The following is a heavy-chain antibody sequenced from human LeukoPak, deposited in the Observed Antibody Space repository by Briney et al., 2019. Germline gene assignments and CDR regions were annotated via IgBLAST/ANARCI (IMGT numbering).Heavy chain of an antibody. CDR2: TSYDESIK. D-gene: IGHD2-15*01. V-gene: IGHV3-30*18. CDR3: AKSGGYCSGGSCPGGYYYGMDV. J-gene: IGHJ6*02. Sequence: PGRSLRLSCAASGFTFSSYAMYWVRQAPGKGLEWVAVTSYDESIKSDADSGKGRFTISRDNSKNTLYLQMDSLRAEDTAVYYCAKSGGYCSGGSCPGGYYYGMDVWGQGTTVTVSS. CDR1: GFTFSSYA.